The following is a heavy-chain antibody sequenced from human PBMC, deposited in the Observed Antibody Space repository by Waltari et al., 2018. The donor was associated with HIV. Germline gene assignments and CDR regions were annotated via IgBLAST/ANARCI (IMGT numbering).Heavy chain of an antibody. V-gene: IGHV4-59*01. CDR3: AGEPYNSAWGDAFDV. CDR2: IHHTGST. D-gene: IGHD6-19*01. J-gene: IGHJ3*01. CDR1: VASISTYY. Sequence: QVQLQESVPGLVKPSETLSLTCTVSVASISTYYWTWIRQPPGKRLEWIGYIHHTGSTIYDPSLKSRATISLDTSKNQCSLNLNSVTAADTAVYYCAGEPYNSAWGDAFDVWGQGTVVTVSS.